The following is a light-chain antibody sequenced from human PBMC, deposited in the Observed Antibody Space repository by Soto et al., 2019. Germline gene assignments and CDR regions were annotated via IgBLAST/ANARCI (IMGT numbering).Light chain of an antibody. J-gene: IGKJ1*01. CDR1: QSISSSY. CDR3: QQHDTSPWT. Sequence: EIVLTQSPGTLSLSPGERATLSCRASQSISSSYLAIAWYQQKPGQPPRLLIYGASSRATGIPDRFSGSGSAPDFTLTISRLEPEDFAVYYCQQHDTSPWTFGKGTRVEIK. CDR2: GAS. V-gene: IGKV3-20*01.